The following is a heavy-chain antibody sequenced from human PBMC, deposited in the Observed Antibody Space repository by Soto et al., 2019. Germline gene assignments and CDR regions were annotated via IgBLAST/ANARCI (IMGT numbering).Heavy chain of an antibody. Sequence: SETLSLTCTASGGSMRNYFWTWIRQPPGKGLEWIGYIHYSGTTSFFPSYDPSLRSRVTISEDTSKNQFSLKLLSVTTADTAVYFCAAGEASSRNLAPYYLDFWGQGTLVTVSS. V-gene: IGHV4-59*01. CDR2: IHYSGTT. CDR3: AAGEASSRNLAPYYLDF. D-gene: IGHD6-13*01. CDR1: GGSMRNYF. J-gene: IGHJ4*02.